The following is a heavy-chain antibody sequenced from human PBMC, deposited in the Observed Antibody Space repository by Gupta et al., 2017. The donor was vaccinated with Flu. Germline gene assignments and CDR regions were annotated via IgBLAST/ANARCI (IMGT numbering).Heavy chain of an antibody. CDR2: IRSKANSSAN. Sequence: EVQLVESGGGLVQPGGSLKLSCAASGFTFSGAAVHWVRQASGKGLEWVGRIRSKANSSANLDAASVKGRFSISRDDSKNSAYLQMNSLKTEDTAVYYGTSPSGGVFQFDFWGQGTLVNVSS. D-gene: IGHD3-16*01. CDR3: TSPSGGVFQFDF. CDR1: GFTFSGAA. J-gene: IGHJ4*02. V-gene: IGHV3-73*02.